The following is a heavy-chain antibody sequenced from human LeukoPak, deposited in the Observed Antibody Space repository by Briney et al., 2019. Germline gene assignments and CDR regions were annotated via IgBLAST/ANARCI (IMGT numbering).Heavy chain of an antibody. V-gene: IGHV1-69*06. Sequence: SVKVSCKASGGTFSSYAIILVRQAPGQGLEWMGGIIPIFGTANYAQKFQGRVTITADKSTSTAYMELSSLRSEDTAVYYCATTKYYIAAAQYYYMDVRGKGTTVTVSS. CDR3: ATTKYYIAAAQYYYMDV. CDR2: IIPIFGTA. CDR1: GGTFSSYA. D-gene: IGHD6-6*01. J-gene: IGHJ6*03.